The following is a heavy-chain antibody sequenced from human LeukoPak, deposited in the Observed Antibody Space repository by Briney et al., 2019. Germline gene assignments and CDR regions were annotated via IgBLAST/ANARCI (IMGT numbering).Heavy chain of an antibody. V-gene: IGHV3-21*01. CDR3: ARGAVRYSSSSRVLDY. CDR2: ISSSSSYV. D-gene: IGHD6-6*01. Sequence: GGSLRLSRAASGFTFSSYSMNWVRQAPGKGLEWVSSISSSSSYVYYADSVKGRFTISRDNAKNSLYLQMNSLRAEDTAVYYCARGAVRYSSSSRVLDYWGQGTLVTVSS. J-gene: IGHJ4*02. CDR1: GFTFSSYS.